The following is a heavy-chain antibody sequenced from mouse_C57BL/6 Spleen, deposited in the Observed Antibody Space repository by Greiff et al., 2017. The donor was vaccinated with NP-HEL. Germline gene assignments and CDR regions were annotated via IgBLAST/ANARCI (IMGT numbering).Heavy chain of an antibody. Sequence: VQLQQSGPELVKPGASVKISCKASGYTFTDYYMNWVKQSHGKSLEWIGDINPNNGGTSYNQKFKGKATLTVDKSSSTAYMELRSLTSEDSAVYYCARSDSSGYDAMDYWGQGTSVTVSS. J-gene: IGHJ4*01. CDR1: GYTFTDYY. V-gene: IGHV1-26*01. CDR3: ARSDSSGYDAMDY. D-gene: IGHD3-2*02. CDR2: INPNNGGT.